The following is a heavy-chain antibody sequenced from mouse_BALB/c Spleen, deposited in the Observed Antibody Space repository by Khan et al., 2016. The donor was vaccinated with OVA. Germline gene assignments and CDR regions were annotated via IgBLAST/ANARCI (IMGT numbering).Heavy chain of an antibody. Sequence: VQLQQSGAELVKPGASVKLSCTLSGFNIKDTYMHWVKQRPEQGLEWIGRIDPANGNTKYDPQFQGKATIPADTSSNQAYLQLSSLTSEDTAVYYCATDYYGSSRYFDYWGQGTTLTVSS. CDR1: GFNIKDTY. V-gene: IGHV14-3*02. J-gene: IGHJ2*01. CDR3: ATDYYGSSRYFDY. D-gene: IGHD1-1*01. CDR2: IDPANGNT.